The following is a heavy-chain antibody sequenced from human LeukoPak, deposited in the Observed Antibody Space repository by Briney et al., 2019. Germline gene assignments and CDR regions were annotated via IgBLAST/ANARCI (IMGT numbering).Heavy chain of an antibody. Sequence: SGTPSPPRAGPGGSISTDYWSWVRQPPRKGLEWIGYINYSGSTNYNPSLKSRVTISVDTSKNQFSLKLSSVTAADTAVYYCARDHGTDSFDYWGQGTLVTVSS. CDR2: INYSGST. J-gene: IGHJ4*02. V-gene: IGHV4-59*01. CDR3: ARDHGTDSFDY. CDR1: GGSISTDY. D-gene: IGHD1-1*01.